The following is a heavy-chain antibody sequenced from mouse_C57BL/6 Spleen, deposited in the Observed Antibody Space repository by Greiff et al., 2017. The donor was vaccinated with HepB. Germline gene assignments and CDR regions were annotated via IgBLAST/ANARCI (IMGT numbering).Heavy chain of an antibody. Sequence: QVQLKESGPGILQSSQTLSLTCSFSGFSLSTSGMGVSWIRQPSGKGLEWLAHIYWDDDKRYNPSLKSRLTISKDTSRNQVFLKITSVDTADTATYYCARRAPIYYGSTRGYFDVWGTGTTVTVSS. CDR3: ARRAPIYYGSTRGYFDV. J-gene: IGHJ1*03. CDR1: GFSLSTSGMG. CDR2: IYWDDDK. V-gene: IGHV8-12*01. D-gene: IGHD1-1*01.